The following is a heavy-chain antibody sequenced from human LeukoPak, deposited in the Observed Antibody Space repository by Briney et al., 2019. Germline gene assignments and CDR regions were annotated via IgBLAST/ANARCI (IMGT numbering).Heavy chain of an antibody. V-gene: IGHV4-39*07. CDR2: IYYSGST. Sequence: SETLSLTCTVSGGSISSSSYYWGWIRQPPGKGLEWIGSIYYSGSTYYNPSLKSRVTISVDTSKNQFSLKLSSVTAADTAVYFCARDDYNDGGFAYWGQGTLVTVSS. D-gene: IGHD4-11*01. J-gene: IGHJ4*02. CDR3: ARDDYNDGGFAY. CDR1: GGSISSSSYY.